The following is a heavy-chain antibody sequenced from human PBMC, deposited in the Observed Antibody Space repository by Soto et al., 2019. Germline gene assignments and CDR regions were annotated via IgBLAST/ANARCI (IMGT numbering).Heavy chain of an antibody. Sequence: EVQLVESGGGLIQPGGSLKLSCAASGFTVGNNYMSWVRQSPGKGLEWVSLIYSTGTTKYADSVKGRFTVSRDNAKNTLYLQMNSLRAEDTAVYYGAKDGRGSWSHYNSVGYWGQGTLVTVSS. CDR3: AKDGRGSWSHYNSVGY. J-gene: IGHJ4*02. D-gene: IGHD3-10*01. CDR1: GFTVGNNY. V-gene: IGHV3-53*01. CDR2: IYSTGTT.